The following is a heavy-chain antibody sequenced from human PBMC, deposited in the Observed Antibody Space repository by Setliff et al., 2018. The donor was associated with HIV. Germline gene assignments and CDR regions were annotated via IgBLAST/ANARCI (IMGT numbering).Heavy chain of an antibody. D-gene: IGHD3-22*01. CDR2: IYTSGST. CDR1: GGSISSYS. Sequence: SETLSLTCTVSGGSISSYSWSWIRQPPGKGLEWIGYIYTSGSTNYNPSFKSRVTISVDTSKNQFSLKLSSVTAADTAVYYCGRQVPVPGVAVTPIDYWGQGTLVTVSS. V-gene: IGHV4-59*08. CDR3: GRQVPVPGVAVTPIDY. J-gene: IGHJ4*02.